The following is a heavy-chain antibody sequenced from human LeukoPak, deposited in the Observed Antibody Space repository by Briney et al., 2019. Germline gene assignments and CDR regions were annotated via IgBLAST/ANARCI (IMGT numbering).Heavy chain of an antibody. D-gene: IGHD3-10*01. CDR3: ARAGSGSYYKRTDYYGMDV. Sequence: GGSLRLSCAASGFTFSSYSMNWVRQAPGKGLEWVSSISSSSSYIYYADSVKGRFTISRDNAKNSLYLQMNSLRAEDTAVYYCARAGSGSYYKRTDYYGMDVWGQGTTVTVSS. CDR2: ISSSSSYI. V-gene: IGHV3-21*01. CDR1: GFTFSSYS. J-gene: IGHJ6*02.